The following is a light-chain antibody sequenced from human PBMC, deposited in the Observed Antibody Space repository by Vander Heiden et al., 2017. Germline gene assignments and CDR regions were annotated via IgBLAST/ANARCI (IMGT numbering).Light chain of an antibody. Sequence: QLVLTQSTSASASLGASVKLTCTLSSGHSSYDIAWHQQQPDKGPRYLMRLNSDGSHNKGDGIPDRFSGSSSGAERHLTISSLQSEDEADYYCQTWGTGIHVVFGGGTKLTVL. CDR1: SGHSSYD. J-gene: IGLJ2*01. V-gene: IGLV4-69*01. CDR3: QTWGTGIHVV. CDR2: LNSDGSH.